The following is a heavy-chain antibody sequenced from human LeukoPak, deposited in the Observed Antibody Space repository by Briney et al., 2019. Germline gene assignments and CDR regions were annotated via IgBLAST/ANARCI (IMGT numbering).Heavy chain of an antibody. D-gene: IGHD4-23*01. CDR3: ARDPYGGNTQSILDY. CDR1: GYTFTGYY. Sequence: ASVKVSCKASGYTFTGYYMHWVRQAPGQGLEWMGWINPNSGGTNYAQKFQGRVTMTRDTSISTAYMELSRLRSDDTAVYYCARDPYGGNTQSILDYWGQETLVTVSS. V-gene: IGHV1-2*02. J-gene: IGHJ4*02. CDR2: INPNSGGT.